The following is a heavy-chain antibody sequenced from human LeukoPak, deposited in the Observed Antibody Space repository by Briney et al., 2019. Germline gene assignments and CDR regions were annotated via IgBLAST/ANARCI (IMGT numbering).Heavy chain of an antibody. CDR3: ARHKALHKGDAFDI. Sequence: TATLSLTCTVSGGSISGYYWIWIRQPPGKGLEWIAYIHYTGRANYSPSFKSRATISVDTSKNQFSLRLSSVTTADTGVYYCARHKALHKGDAFDIWGQGTMVTVSS. CDR1: GGSISGYY. V-gene: IGHV4-59*08. CDR2: IHYTGRA. J-gene: IGHJ3*02.